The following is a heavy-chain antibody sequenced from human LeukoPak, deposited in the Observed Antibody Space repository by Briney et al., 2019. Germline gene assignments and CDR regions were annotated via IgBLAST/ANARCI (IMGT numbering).Heavy chain of an antibody. J-gene: IGHJ3*02. Sequence: SLRLSCGASGFTFNNYWIHWVRHAPGMGLVWVSRIKVDGPGTTYADSVKGRFTISRDNAKQTLYLQMNSLRAEDAAVYYCARGKDGTLAFDIWGKGTTVT. CDR2: IKVDGPGT. CDR3: ARGKDGTLAFDI. D-gene: IGHD2/OR15-2a*01. V-gene: IGHV3-74*03. CDR1: GFTFNNYW.